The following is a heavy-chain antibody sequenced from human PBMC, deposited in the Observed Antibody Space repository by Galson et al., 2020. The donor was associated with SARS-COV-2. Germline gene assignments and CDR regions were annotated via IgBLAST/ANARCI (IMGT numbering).Heavy chain of an antibody. Sequence: ALHGESLKISCAASGFTFSSYWMHWVRQAPGKGLVWVSRIYSEGSSTSYADSVKGRFTISGDDAKNTLYLHMSSLRAEVTAVYYCARGDMRNEYFDYWGQGTLCTVSS. J-gene: IGHJ4*02. CDR2: IYSEGSST. V-gene: IGHV3-74*01. CDR3: ARGDMRNEYFDY. CDR1: GFTFSSYW.